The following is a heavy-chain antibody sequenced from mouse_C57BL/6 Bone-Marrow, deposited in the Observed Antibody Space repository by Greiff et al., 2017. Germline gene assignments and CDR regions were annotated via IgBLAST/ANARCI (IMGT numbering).Heavy chain of an antibody. CDR3: TRSIYYYGQYAMDY. CDR1: GFTFSSYA. V-gene: IGHV5-9-1*02. Sequence: EVKLMESGEGLVKPGGSLKLSCAASGFTFSSYAMSWVRQTPEKRLEWVAYISSGGDYIYYADTVKGRFTISRDNARNTLYLQMSSLKSEDTAMYYCTRSIYYYGQYAMDYWGQGTSVTVSS. J-gene: IGHJ4*01. D-gene: IGHD1-1*01. CDR2: ISSGGDYI.